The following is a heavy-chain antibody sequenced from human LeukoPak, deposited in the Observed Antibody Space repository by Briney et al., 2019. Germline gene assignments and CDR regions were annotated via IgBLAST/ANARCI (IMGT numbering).Heavy chain of an antibody. D-gene: IGHD1-26*01. CDR1: GYTFTDYY. J-gene: IGHJ6*03. CDR3: ARVSMVGATYQPYYMDV. Sequence: ASVKVSCKASGYTFTDYYMHWVRQAPGQGLEWMGWINPNSGGTNYAQKFQGRVTMTRDTSISTAYMELSRLRSDDTAVYYCARVSMVGATYQPYYMDVWGKGTTATVPS. CDR2: INPNSGGT. V-gene: IGHV1-2*02.